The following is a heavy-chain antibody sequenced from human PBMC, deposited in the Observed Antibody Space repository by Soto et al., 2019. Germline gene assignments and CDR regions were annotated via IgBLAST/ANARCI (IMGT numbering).Heavy chain of an antibody. CDR1: GLTFSSYG. CDR3: AKDYSGGPYYYYYMDV. V-gene: IGHV3-30*18. Sequence: QVQLVESGGGVVQPGRSLRLSCAASGLTFSSYGMHWVRQAPGKGLEWVAVISYDGSNKYYADSVKGRFTISRDNSKNTLYLQMNSLRAEDTAVYYCAKDYSGGPYYYYYMDVWGKGTTVTVSS. D-gene: IGHD3-10*01. CDR2: ISYDGSNK. J-gene: IGHJ6*03.